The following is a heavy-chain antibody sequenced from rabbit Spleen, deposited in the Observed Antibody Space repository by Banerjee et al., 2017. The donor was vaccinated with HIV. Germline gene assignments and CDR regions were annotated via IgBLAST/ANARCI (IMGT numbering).Heavy chain of an antibody. V-gene: IGHV1S40*01. D-gene: IGHD1-1*01. Sequence: QSLEESGGGLVKPGASLTLTCKASGFSFSSGYDMCWVRQAPGKGLEWIACIDTSDGDTDYANWPKGRFTISKASSTTVTLQMTSLTAADTATYFCARDTGSSGVYFNLWGPGTLVTVS. CDR3: ARDTGSSGVYFNL. J-gene: IGHJ4*01. CDR1: GFSFSSGYD. CDR2: IDTSDGDT.